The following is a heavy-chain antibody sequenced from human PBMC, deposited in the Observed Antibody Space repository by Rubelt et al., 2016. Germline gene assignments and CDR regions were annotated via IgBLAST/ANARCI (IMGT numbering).Heavy chain of an antibody. D-gene: IGHD1-7*01. CDR1: GFTFSSYW. V-gene: IGHV3-7*01. CDR3: VRDRTGTTGVLEY. CDR2: IKEDGNDK. Sequence: EVQLVESGGGLIQPGGSLRLSCAASGFTFSSYWMSWVRQAPGRGLEWVANIKEDGNDKYYVDSVKGRFTISRDNAKNSLYLQMNSLSADYTAVYYCVRDRTGTTGVLEYWGLGTPVTVSS. J-gene: IGHJ4*02.